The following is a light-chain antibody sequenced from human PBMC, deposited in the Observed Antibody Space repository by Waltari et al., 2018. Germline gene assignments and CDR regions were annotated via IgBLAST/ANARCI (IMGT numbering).Light chain of an antibody. Sequence: EIVLTQSPDFLSVAPKQTVTITCRASRTVSSSLHWYQQKPGQTPKLLIDYASQSVSGVPSRFTGSGSGTDYTLTISDLEAEDAATYFCHQSANLPHTFDQGTRLEIK. CDR1: RTVSSS. V-gene: IGKV6-21*01. CDR2: YAS. CDR3: HQSANLPHT. J-gene: IGKJ1*01.